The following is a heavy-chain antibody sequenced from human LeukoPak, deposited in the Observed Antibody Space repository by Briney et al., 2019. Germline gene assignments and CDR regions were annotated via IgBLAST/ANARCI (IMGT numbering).Heavy chain of an antibody. CDR2: IFHSGST. V-gene: IGHV4-39*01. CDR1: GDYIRSSSYY. J-gene: IGHJ6*03. CDR3: ARALYYYYYYMDV. Sequence: PSETLSLTCTVSGDYIRSSSYYWGWIRQPPGKGLEWIGSIFHSGSTYYNLSLKSRVTISVDTSKNQFSLNLNSVTAADTAVYYCARALYYYYYYMDVWGKGTTVTVSS.